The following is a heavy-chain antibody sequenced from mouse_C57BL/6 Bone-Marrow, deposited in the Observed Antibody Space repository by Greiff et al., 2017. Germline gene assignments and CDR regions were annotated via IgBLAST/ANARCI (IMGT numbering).Heavy chain of an antibody. Sequence: EVQRVESGAELVRPGASVKLSCTASGFNIKDDYMHWVKQRPEQGLEWIGWFDPENGDTEYASKFQGKATITADTSSNTAYLQLSSLTSEDTAVYYCTTSGSGYWGQGTTLTVSS. D-gene: IGHD1-1*01. CDR1: GFNIKDDY. CDR2: FDPENGDT. J-gene: IGHJ2*01. CDR3: TTSGSGY. V-gene: IGHV14-4*01.